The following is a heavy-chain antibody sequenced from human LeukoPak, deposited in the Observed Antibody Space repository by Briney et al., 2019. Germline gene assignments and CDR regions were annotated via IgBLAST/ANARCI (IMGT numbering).Heavy chain of an antibody. V-gene: IGHV3-7*01. CDR2: IKQDGGER. J-gene: IGHJ4*02. CDR1: GFTFNNYW. D-gene: IGHD6-13*01. CDR3: AVGIAATED. Sequence: GGSLRLSCAASGFTFNNYWMSWVRQAPGKGLEWVANIKQDGGERYYVDSVKGRFTISRDNAKNSLYLQMNSLGAEDTAVYYCAVGIAATEDWGQGTLVTVSS.